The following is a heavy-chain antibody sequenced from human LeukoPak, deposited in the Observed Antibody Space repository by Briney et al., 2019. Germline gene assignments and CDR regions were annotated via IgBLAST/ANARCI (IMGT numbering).Heavy chain of an antibody. Sequence: ASVKVSCKASGYTFTGYYMHWVRQAPGQGLEWMGWINPNSGGTNYAQKFQGRVTMTRDTSISTAYMELSRLRSDDTAVYYCARGRRPFRYCSSTSCHNMDVWGKGTTVTASS. CDR3: ARGRRPFRYCSSTSCHNMDV. CDR2: INPNSGGT. CDR1: GYTFTGYY. J-gene: IGHJ6*03. D-gene: IGHD2-2*01. V-gene: IGHV1-2*02.